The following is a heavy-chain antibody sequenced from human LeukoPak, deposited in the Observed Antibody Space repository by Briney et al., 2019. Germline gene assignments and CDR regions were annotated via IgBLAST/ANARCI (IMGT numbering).Heavy chain of an antibody. CDR2: MIPIFGTA. CDR1: GGTFSSYA. V-gene: IGHV1-69*05. CDR3: ARGPRTTYYYYYYMDV. J-gene: IGHJ6*03. Sequence: ASVKVSCKASGGTFSSYAISWVRQAPGQGREWMGGMIPIFGTANYAQKFQGRVTITTDESTSTAYMELSSLRSEDTAVYYCARGPRTTYYYYYYMDVWGKGTTVTVSS. D-gene: IGHD1/OR15-1a*01.